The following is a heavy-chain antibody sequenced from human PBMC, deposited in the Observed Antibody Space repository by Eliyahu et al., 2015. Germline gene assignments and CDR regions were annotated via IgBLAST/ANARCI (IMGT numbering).Heavy chain of an antibody. Sequence: QVQLVQSGGGLVXPGGSLRLSXSXXXFXFSDYYMXLIRQAPGKGLEWISDISTSTTYTNYADSVKGRFTISRDNAKNSLYLQMNSLRAEDTAVYYCARDLTGTLQYFQYWGQGTLVTVSS. CDR1: XFXFSDYY. CDR2: ISTSTTYT. CDR3: ARDLTGTLQYFQY. V-gene: IGHV3-11*06. J-gene: IGHJ1*01. D-gene: IGHD1-7*01.